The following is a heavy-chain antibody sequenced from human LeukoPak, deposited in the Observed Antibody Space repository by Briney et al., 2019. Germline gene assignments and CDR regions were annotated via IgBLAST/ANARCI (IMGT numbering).Heavy chain of an antibody. CDR3: ARDGDFWSGYSTAPDC. CDR1: GFTFSSYW. Sequence: GGSLRLSCAASGFTFSSYWMHWVRQAPGKGLVWVSRINSDGSSTSYADSVKGRFSISRDNAKNTLYLQMNSLRAEDTAVYYCARDGDFWSGYSTAPDCWGQGTLVTVSS. V-gene: IGHV3-74*01. D-gene: IGHD3-3*01. CDR2: INSDGSST. J-gene: IGHJ4*02.